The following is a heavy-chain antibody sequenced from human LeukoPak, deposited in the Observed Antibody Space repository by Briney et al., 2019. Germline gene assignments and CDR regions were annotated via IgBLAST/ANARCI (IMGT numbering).Heavy chain of an antibody. CDR2: IYYTGNT. Sequence: SETLSLTCTVSGASISSSSYYWGWVRQPPGKGLEWIGAIYYTGNTYFNPSLKSRLTISVDTSKNQFSLKLSSVTAADTAVYYCARVWYDYVWGSYRFNWFDPWGQGTLVTVSS. D-gene: IGHD3-16*02. CDR1: GASISSSSYY. J-gene: IGHJ5*02. V-gene: IGHV4-39*01. CDR3: ARVWYDYVWGSYRFNWFDP.